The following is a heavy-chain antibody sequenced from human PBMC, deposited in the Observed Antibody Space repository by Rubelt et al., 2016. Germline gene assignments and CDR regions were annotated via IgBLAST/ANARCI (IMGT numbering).Heavy chain of an antibody. V-gene: IGHV4-59*12. Sequence: QVQLQESGPGLVKPSETLSLTCTVSGGSISSYYWSWIRQPPGKGLEWIGYIYYSGSTNYNPSLKRRVSIFVDTSKNQFSLKLSSVTAADTAWYYCARMAHQTPDGYNLVSYFDYWGQGTLVTVSS. D-gene: IGHD5-24*01. J-gene: IGHJ4*02. CDR1: GGSISSYY. CDR2: IYYSGST. CDR3: ARMAHQTPDGYNLVSYFDY.